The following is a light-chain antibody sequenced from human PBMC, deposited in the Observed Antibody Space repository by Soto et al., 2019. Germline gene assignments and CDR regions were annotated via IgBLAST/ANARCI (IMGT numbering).Light chain of an antibody. CDR3: QQYVNSLYT. J-gene: IGKJ2*01. V-gene: IGKV3-20*01. CDR2: GAS. CDR1: QSVSSSH. Sequence: ENVFTQSPGTLSLSPGERATLSWMASQSVSSSHLAWYQQKPGQAPRLLMYGASSRATGIPDRFSGSGSGTDFTLTISRLEPEDFAVYYCQQYVNSLYTFGQGTKVDIK.